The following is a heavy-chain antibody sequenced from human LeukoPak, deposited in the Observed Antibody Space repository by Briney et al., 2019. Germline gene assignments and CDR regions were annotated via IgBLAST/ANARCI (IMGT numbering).Heavy chain of an antibody. CDR1: GFTFSSYG. CDR2: ISNDGSNK. V-gene: IGHV3-30*18. CDR3: AKDGDPRPRQYSSGWYDY. Sequence: GGSLRLSCAASGFTFSSYGMHWVRQAPGKGLEWVADISNDGSNKYAGSVKVRFTISRDNSKNSLYLQMNPLSAEDTAVNYCAKDGDPRPRQYSSGWYDYWGQGTLVTVSS. J-gene: IGHJ4*02. D-gene: IGHD6-19*01.